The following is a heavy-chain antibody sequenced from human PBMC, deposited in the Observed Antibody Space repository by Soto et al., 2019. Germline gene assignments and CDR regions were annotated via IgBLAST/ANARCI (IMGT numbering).Heavy chain of an antibody. CDR3: ARGGDCGTTGCYRPFDY. J-gene: IGHJ4*02. Sequence: QVQLVESGGGVVQPGRSPRLSCAASGFTFSNNTMHWVRQAPGKGLEWVAIISYDGSKNYYAGSVEGRFTISRDNSKNTLYLQMNSVRAQDTAVYYCARGGDCGTTGCYRPFDYWGQGTLVTVSS. D-gene: IGHD2-2*01. CDR2: ISYDGSKN. V-gene: IGHV3-30-3*01. CDR1: GFTFSNNT.